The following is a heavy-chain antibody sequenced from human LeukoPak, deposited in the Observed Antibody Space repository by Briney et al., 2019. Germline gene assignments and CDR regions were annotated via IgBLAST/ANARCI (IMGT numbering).Heavy chain of an antibody. V-gene: IGHV4-59*01. CDR3: AREVAAAAMDF. Sequence: SETLSLTCTVSGGSISNYYWTWIRQPPGKGLEWIGYIFHSGYTNYNPSLKSRVSISLDTSKSQFSLRLSSVTAADTAVYYCAREVAAAAMDFWGQGTLVTVSS. CDR1: GGSISNYY. D-gene: IGHD2-2*01. CDR2: IFHSGYT. J-gene: IGHJ4*02.